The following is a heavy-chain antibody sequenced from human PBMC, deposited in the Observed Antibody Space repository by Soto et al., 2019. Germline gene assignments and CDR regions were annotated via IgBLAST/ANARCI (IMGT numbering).Heavy chain of an antibody. J-gene: IGHJ4*02. CDR1: GFTVSGNY. D-gene: IGHD3-22*01. Sequence: EVQLVESGGGLIQPGGSLRLSCAASGFTVSGNYMSWVRQAPGKGLEWVALIYSGGNTYYADYVKGRFTISRDNSKNTLYLQMNSLRAEDTAVYYCARGLYFYDFSGYLPFDYWGQGNLVTVSS. CDR2: IYSGGNT. CDR3: ARGLYFYDFSGYLPFDY. V-gene: IGHV3-53*01.